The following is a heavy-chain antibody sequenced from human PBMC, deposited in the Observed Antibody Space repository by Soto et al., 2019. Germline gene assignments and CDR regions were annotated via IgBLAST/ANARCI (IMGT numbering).Heavy chain of an antibody. V-gene: IGHV3-30*03. J-gene: IGHJ4*02. CDR2: VSHDGRNT. D-gene: IGHD3-9*01. Sequence: GGSLRLSCAASGFTFSDYAMHWVRQAPGKGLEWVAVVSHDGRNTHYADSVKGRFTVSRDNAQNSLFLLMNSLRVEDTAVYYCARDRDWAFDYWGQGTLVTVSS. CDR3: ARDRDWAFDY. CDR1: GFTFSDYA.